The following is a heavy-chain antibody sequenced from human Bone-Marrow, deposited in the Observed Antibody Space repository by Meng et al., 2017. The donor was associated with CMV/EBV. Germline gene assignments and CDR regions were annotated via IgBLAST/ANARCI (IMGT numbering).Heavy chain of an antibody. CDR2: ISYDGSNK. D-gene: IGHD3-22*01. Sequence: GGSLRLSCAASGFTFSDYYMSWIRQAPGKGLEWVAVISYDGSNKYYADSVKGRFTISRDNSKNTLYLQMNSLRSEDTAVYYCASGDYDSSGRDWAYWGQGTLVTVSS. CDR1: GFTFSDYY. CDR3: ASGDYDSSGRDWAY. J-gene: IGHJ4*02. V-gene: IGHV3-30-3*01.